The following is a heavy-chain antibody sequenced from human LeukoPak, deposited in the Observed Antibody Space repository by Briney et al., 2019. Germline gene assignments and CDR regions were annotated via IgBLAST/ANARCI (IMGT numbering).Heavy chain of an antibody. CDR1: GFTFSSNY. V-gene: IGHV3-53*01. Sequence: GGSLRLSCAASGFTFSSNYMSWVRQAPGKGLEWVSVIYSGGSTYYADSVKGRFTISRDNSKNTLHLQMNSLRAEDTAVYYCASALSRDSPSYYYYMDVWGKGTTVTISS. CDR3: ASALSRDSPSYYYYMDV. J-gene: IGHJ6*03. CDR2: IYSGGST. D-gene: IGHD5-24*01.